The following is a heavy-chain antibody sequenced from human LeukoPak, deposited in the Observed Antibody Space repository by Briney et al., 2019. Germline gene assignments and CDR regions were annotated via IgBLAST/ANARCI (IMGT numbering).Heavy chain of an antibody. V-gene: IGHV4-34*01. CDR2: IDHRGDT. J-gene: IGHJ4*03. D-gene: IGHD5-24*01. CDR1: GGSFSRYY. CDR3: ARVATISETGYVDF. Sequence: SETLSLTCAVYGGSFSRYYWSWIRQSPGKGLEWIAEIDHRGDTNYNPSVKSRVTISVDTSKNQFSLKVRSLSAADTAVYYCARVATISETGYVDFWGQGTLVTVSS.